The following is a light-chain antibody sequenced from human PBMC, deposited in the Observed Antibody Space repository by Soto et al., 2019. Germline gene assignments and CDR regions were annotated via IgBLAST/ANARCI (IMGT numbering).Light chain of an antibody. CDR2: AAS. V-gene: IGKV1-6*01. Sequence: AIQMTQSPSSLSASVGDRVTITCRASQGIRNELGWYQQRPGKAPKLLIYAASTLESGVPSMFSASGSGTDFTLTISSLRPEDFATYYCLQDSKYPRTFGQGTKVEIK. CDR3: LQDSKYPRT. CDR1: QGIRNE. J-gene: IGKJ1*01.